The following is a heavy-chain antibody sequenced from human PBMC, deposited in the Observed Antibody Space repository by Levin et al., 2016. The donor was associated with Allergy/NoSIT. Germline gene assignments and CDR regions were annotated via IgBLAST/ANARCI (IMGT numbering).Heavy chain of an antibody. J-gene: IGHJ4*02. CDR1: GYSFTDFY. CDR2: MNPNTGDT. Sequence: ASVKVSCKASGYSFTDFYTHWLRQAPGQGLEWMGWMNPNTGDTKYAQKFQGRVSMTRDTSISTAYMELSRLTSDDTAVYYCATDDPPYCAGGTCYLKWGQGTLVTVSS. V-gene: IGHV1-2*02. CDR3: ATDDPPYCAGGTCYLK. D-gene: IGHD2-8*02.